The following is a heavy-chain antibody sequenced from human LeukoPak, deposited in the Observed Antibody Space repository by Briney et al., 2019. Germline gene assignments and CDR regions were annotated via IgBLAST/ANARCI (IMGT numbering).Heavy chain of an antibody. J-gene: IGHJ4*02. D-gene: IGHD4-23*01. CDR3: ARTAVVTPSFDY. Sequence: ASVKVSCKASGYTFTSYGISWVRQAPGQGLEWMGWISAYNGNTNYAQKLQGRVTMTTDTSASTAYMELRSLRSDDTAVYYCARTAVVTPSFDYWGQGTLVTVSS. CDR1: GYTFTSYG. V-gene: IGHV1-18*01. CDR2: ISAYNGNT.